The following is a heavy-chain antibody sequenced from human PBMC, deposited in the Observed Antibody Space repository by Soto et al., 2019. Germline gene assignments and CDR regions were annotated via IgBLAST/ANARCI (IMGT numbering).Heavy chain of an antibody. Sequence: GASVKVSCKASGGTFSTHAIIWVRQAPGQGLAWMGGIIPAFGTTYFAQEFQGRVTLSADDLATTGYMEVSSLTSEDTAVYYCARGYCSGGNCYSGMDVWGQGTTVTVSS. CDR2: IIPAFGTT. J-gene: IGHJ6*02. D-gene: IGHD2-15*01. V-gene: IGHV1-69*13. CDR3: ARGYCSGGNCYSGMDV. CDR1: GGTFSTHA.